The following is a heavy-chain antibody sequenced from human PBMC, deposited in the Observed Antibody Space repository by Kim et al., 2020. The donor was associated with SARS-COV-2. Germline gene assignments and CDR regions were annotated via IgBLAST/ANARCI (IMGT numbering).Heavy chain of an antibody. V-gene: IGHV3-23*01. CDR1: GFTFSKSV. D-gene: IGHD2-15*01. CDR3: ATSGGGH. Sequence: GGSLRLSCAASGFTFSKSVMGWARQAPGKGLEWVSIIATNGGTMYADSVKGRFTISRDNSQNTLYLQMDSLRVEDTAVYYCATSGGGHWGQGTLVTVSS. CDR2: IIATNGGT. J-gene: IGHJ1*01.